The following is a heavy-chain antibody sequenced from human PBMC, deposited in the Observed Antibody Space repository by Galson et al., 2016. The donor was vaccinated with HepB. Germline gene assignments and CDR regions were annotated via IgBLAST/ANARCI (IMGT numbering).Heavy chain of an antibody. J-gene: IGHJ4*02. Sequence: SLRLSCAASGFTFNSYSMHWVRQAPGKGLEWVAAISHDGSNKYYADSVKGRFTFSRDNSKSTLYLQVNSLRAEDSAVYYCARGEWKPYEAPDYWGQGTLVTSAS. D-gene: IGHD3-3*01. CDR1: GFTFNSYS. V-gene: IGHV3-30*04. CDR2: ISHDGSNK. CDR3: ARGEWKPYEAPDY.